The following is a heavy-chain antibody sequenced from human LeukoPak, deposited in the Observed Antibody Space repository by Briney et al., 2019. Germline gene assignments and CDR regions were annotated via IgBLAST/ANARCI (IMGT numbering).Heavy chain of an antibody. CDR1: GFTFSSYS. J-gene: IGHJ4*02. CDR2: ISSSSSYI. D-gene: IGHD4-23*01. Sequence: PGGSLRLSCAASGFTFSSYSMNRVRQAPGKGLEWVSSISSSSSYIYYADSVKGRFTISRDNAKNSLYLQMNSLRAEDTAVYYCARDLVVTRGGPSWGFDYWGQGTLVTVSS. V-gene: IGHV3-21*01. CDR3: ARDLVVTRGGPSWGFDY.